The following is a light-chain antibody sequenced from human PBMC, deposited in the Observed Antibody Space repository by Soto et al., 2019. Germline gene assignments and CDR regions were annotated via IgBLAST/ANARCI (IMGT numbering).Light chain of an antibody. CDR1: QYVSSSN. V-gene: IGKV3-20*01. Sequence: DIVFTQSPGTLSLSPGERATLSCRASQYVSSSNLAWYQHTPGQAPRRLIYGVSTRATGVPDRFSGSASGTEFPLTISSLPYEDFAVYXXXXXXTXPRTFGQGTRLEIK. CDR2: GVS. J-gene: IGKJ5*01. CDR3: XXXXTXPRT.